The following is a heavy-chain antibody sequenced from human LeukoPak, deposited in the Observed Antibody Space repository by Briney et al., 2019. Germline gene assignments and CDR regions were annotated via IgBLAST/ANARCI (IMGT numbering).Heavy chain of an antibody. J-gene: IGHJ6*02. V-gene: IGHV3-21*04. CDR2: ISSSSSYI. Sequence: GGSLRLSCAASGFTFSSYSMNWVRQAPGKGLEWVSSISSSSSYIYYADSVKGRFTISRDNAKNSLYLQMNSLRAEDTAVYYCARDSYGSGSYRYYYGMDVWGQGTTVTVSS. CDR3: ARDSYGSGSYRYYYGMDV. CDR1: GFTFSSYS. D-gene: IGHD3-10*01.